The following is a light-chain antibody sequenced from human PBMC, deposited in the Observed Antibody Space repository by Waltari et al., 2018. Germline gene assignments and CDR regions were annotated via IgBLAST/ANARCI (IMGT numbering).Light chain of an antibody. J-gene: IGKJ1*01. V-gene: IGKV4-1*01. CDR3: QQYYSTPQT. CDR2: WAS. Sequence: DVVMTQSPDSLAVSLGERASSNGQSSQTILDTSNDTSYLAWYQRKPGQTPKLLIYWASTRGSGVPDRFSGSGSGTDFTHTISSLQAEDVAVYYCQQYYSTPQTFGEGTKVEI. CDR1: QTILDTSNDTSY.